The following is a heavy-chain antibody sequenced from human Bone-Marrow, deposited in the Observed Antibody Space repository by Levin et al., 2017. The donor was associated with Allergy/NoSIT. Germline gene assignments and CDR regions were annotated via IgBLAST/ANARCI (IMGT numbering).Heavy chain of an antibody. CDR2: ISSSSSNI. J-gene: IGHJ6*02. CDR1: GFNFSISG. CDR3: ARDRTNGILRNCGMDV. Sequence: LSLTCAASGFNFSISGMNWVRQAPGKGLEWVSSISSSSSNIYYADSLKGRFTISRDNAKNSLYLQMKSLRAEDTAVYYCARDRTNGILRNCGMDVWGQGTTVTVSS. D-gene: IGHD3-9*01. V-gene: IGHV3-21*04.